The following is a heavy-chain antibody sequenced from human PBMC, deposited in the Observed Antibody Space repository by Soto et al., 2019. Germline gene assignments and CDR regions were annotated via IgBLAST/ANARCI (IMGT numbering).Heavy chain of an antibody. CDR3: ARDGHGYYDSSGYYPYYYYYGMDA. D-gene: IGHD3-22*01. Sequence: ASLKFSCKASGGTFSSYAIIWVRQAPGQGLEWMGWIIPIFGTANYAQKFQGRVTITADESTSTAYMELSSLRSEDTAVYYCARDGHGYYDSSGYYPYYYYYGMDAWGQGTTVTVSS. CDR1: GGTFSSYA. V-gene: IGHV1-69*13. CDR2: IIPIFGTA. J-gene: IGHJ6*02.